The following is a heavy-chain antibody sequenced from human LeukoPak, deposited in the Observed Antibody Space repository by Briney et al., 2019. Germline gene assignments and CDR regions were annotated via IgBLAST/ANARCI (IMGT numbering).Heavy chain of an antibody. Sequence: ASVKVSCKASGYTFTGYYMHWVRQAPGQGLEWMGWINPNSGGTNYAQKFQGRVTMTRDTSISTAYMELSSLRSEDTAVYYCARSQRGSGYYNDAFDIWGQGTMVTVSS. CDR2: INPNSGGT. D-gene: IGHD3-22*01. CDR1: GYTFTGYY. V-gene: IGHV1-2*02. J-gene: IGHJ3*02. CDR3: ARSQRGSGYYNDAFDI.